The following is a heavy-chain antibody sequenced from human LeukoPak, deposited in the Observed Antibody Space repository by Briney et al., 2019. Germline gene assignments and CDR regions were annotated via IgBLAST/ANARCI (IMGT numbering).Heavy chain of an antibody. V-gene: IGHV1-3*01. D-gene: IGHD2-2*01. CDR3: ARAYCSPTSCLMGGF. CDR1: GYTFPNYA. Sequence: ASVKVSCKTSGYTFPNYAIYWVRQAPGQRLEWMGWINAGNGNTKYSQNFQGRVTITRDTSATTAYMSLNSLRFEDTAIYYCARAYCSPTSCLMGGFWGQGTLVTVSS. CDR2: INAGNGNT. J-gene: IGHJ4*02.